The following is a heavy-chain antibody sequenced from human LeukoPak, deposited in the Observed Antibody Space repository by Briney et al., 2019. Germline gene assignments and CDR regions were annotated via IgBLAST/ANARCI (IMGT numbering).Heavy chain of an antibody. CDR1: GFTFDDYA. V-gene: IGHV3-43*02. CDR2: ISGDGGST. CDR3: TRDFSGGYCGGDKCY. Sequence: PGGSLRLSCAASGFTFDDYAMHWVRQAPGKGLEWVSLISGDGGSTTYADSVKGRFTISRDNAKNTLYLQMNSLRAEDTAVYYCTRDFSGGYCGGDKCYWGQGTLVTVSS. J-gene: IGHJ4*02. D-gene: IGHD2-21*02.